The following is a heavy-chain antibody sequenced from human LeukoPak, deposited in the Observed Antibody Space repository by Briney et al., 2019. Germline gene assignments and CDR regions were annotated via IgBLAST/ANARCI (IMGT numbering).Heavy chain of an antibody. CDR3: ARFPGYCSGGSCYFDY. CDR2: INPNSGGT. J-gene: IGHJ4*02. V-gene: IGHV1-2*02. CDR1: GYTFTGYY. D-gene: IGHD2-15*01. Sequence: ASVKVSCKASGYTFTGYYMHWVRQAPGQGLEWMGWINPNSGGTKYAQKFQGRVTMTRDTSISTAYMELSSLKSDDTAVYYCARFPGYCSGGSCYFDYWGQGTLVTVSS.